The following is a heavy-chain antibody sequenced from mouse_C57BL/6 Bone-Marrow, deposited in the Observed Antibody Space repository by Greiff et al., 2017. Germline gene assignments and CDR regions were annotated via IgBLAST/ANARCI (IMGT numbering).Heavy chain of an antibody. Sequence: DVKLVESGGDLVKPGGSLKLSCAASGFTFSSYGMSWVRQTPDKRLEWVATISSGGSYTYYPDSVKGRFTISRDNAKNTLYLQMSSLKSEDTAMXYCARHDDGYYVYWYFDVWGTGTTVTVSS. CDR2: ISSGGSYT. D-gene: IGHD2-3*01. CDR1: GFTFSSYG. J-gene: IGHJ1*03. V-gene: IGHV5-6*02. CDR3: ARHDDGYYVYWYFDV.